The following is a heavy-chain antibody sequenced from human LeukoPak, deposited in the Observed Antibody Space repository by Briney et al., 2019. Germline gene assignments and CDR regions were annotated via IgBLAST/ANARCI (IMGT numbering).Heavy chain of an antibody. CDR2: IYTSGST. CDR1: GGSISSGSYY. Sequence: SQTLSLTCTVSGGSISSGSYYWSWIRQPAGKGLEWIGRIYTSGSTNYNPSLKSRVTISVDTSKNQFSLKLSSVTAADTAVYYCARDRIVVVPAAMGRGYHYYYMDVWGKGTTVTVSS. CDR3: ARDRIVVVPAAMGRGYHYYYMDV. D-gene: IGHD2-2*01. J-gene: IGHJ6*03. V-gene: IGHV4-61*02.